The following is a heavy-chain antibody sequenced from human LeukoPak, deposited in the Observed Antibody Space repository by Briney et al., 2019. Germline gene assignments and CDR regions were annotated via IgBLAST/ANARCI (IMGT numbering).Heavy chain of an antibody. CDR1: GGSVSSGSYY. CDR2: IYYSGST. D-gene: IGHD2-15*01. V-gene: IGHV4-61*01. Sequence: SETLSLTYTVSGGSVSSGSYYWSWIRQPPGKGLEWIGYIYYSGSTNYNPSLKSRVTISVDTSKNQFSLKLSSVTAADTAVYYCARDGPPHPYCSGGSCYYYYGMDVWGKGTTVTVSS. CDR3: ARDGPPHPYCSGGSCYYYYGMDV. J-gene: IGHJ6*04.